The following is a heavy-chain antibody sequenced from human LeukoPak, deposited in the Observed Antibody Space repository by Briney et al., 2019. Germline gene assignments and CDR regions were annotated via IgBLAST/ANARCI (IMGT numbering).Heavy chain of an antibody. Sequence: QTGGSLRLSCAASGFTFSSYSMNWVRQAPGKGLEWVSGISWNSGSIGYADSVKGRFTISRDNAKNSLYLQMNSLRAEDTALYYCAKAYDSSGYYSLDYWGQGTLVTVSS. V-gene: IGHV3-9*01. J-gene: IGHJ4*02. CDR1: GFTFSSYS. D-gene: IGHD3-22*01. CDR2: ISWNSGSI. CDR3: AKAYDSSGYYSLDY.